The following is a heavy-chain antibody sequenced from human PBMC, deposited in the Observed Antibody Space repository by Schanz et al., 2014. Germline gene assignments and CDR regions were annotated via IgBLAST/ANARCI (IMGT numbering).Heavy chain of an antibody. Sequence: EVKLVESGGAVVRPGGSLRLSCAASGFTFEDYTIHWVRQRLGKGLEWVVRISWHGDDTDYADSVKDRFTISRDNSKSSLYLHMHRLRTEDTAFYFCTKDSGLTGFDSWGQGTLVTVSS. CDR2: ISWHGDDT. CDR1: GFTFEDYT. V-gene: IGHV3-43*01. J-gene: IGHJ4*02. CDR3: TKDSGLTGFDS.